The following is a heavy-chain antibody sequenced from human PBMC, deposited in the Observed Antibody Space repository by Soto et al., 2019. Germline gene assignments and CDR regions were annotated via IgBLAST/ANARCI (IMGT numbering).Heavy chain of an antibody. Sequence: PGGSLKLFCATSGFTFSSYSMVRVRQAPEKGLEWVSSIGGSSGHIYYADSLKGRFTISRDNAKNSLYLQMNSLRVDDTAVYYCAKDSVPNATSGYYSLLTDSWGQGTVVTVS. D-gene: IGHD3-22*01. V-gene: IGHV3-21*01. CDR2: IGGSSGHI. J-gene: IGHJ4*02. CDR1: GFTFSSYS. CDR3: AKDSVPNATSGYYSLLTDS.